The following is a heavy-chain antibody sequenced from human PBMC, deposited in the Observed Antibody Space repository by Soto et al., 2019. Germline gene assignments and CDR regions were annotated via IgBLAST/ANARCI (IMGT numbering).Heavy chain of an antibody. D-gene: IGHD6-19*01. CDR3: ATVGGASDWYLDY. J-gene: IGHJ4*02. Sequence: SETLSLTCTVSGGSISRYYWSWIRQSPGKGLEWIGYVYKSGSTNYNPSLRSRVTISIDTSKSQFSLKLSSVTAADTAVYYCATVGGASDWYLDYWARGALVPVSS. CDR1: GGSISRYY. V-gene: IGHV4-59*08. CDR2: VYKSGST.